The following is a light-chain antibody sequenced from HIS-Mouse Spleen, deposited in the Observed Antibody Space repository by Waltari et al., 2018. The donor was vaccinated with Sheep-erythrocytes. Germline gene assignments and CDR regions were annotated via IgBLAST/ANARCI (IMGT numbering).Light chain of an antibody. CDR3: QQYGSSPT. CDR1: PSVSSSY. Sequence: EIVLTQSPGTLSLSPGERATLSCRASPSVSSSYLAWYQQKPGQAPRPLIYGASSRATGIPDRFSGSGSGTDFTLTISRLEPEDFAVYYCQQYGSSPTFGQGTKLEIK. J-gene: IGKJ2*01. V-gene: IGKV3-20*01. CDR2: GAS.